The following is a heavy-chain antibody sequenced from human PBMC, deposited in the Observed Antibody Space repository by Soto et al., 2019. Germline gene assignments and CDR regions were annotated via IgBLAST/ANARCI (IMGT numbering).Heavy chain of an antibody. CDR1: GGSFSGYY. V-gene: IGHV4-34*01. D-gene: IGHD2-15*01. CDR2: INHSGST. CDR3: ARAGIVVVVAATRGSFDY. J-gene: IGHJ4*02. Sequence: QVQLQQWGAGLLKPSETLSLTCAVYGGSFSGYYWSWIRQPPGKGLEWIGEINHSGSTNYNPSLKIRVTISVDTSKNQFSLKLSSVTAADTAVYYCARAGIVVVVAATRGSFDYWGQGTLVTVSS.